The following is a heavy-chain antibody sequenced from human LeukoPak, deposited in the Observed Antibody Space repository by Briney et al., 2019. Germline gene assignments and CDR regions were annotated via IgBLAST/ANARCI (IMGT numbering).Heavy chain of an antibody. Sequence: GGSLRLSCAASGFTFSSYWMNWARQAPGKGLEWVSAISGSGGSTSYAQKFQGRVTMTRDTSTSTVYMELSSLRSEDTAVYYCARGGWIQLWVSPNWFDPWGQGTLVTVSS. V-gene: IGHV3-23*01. CDR3: ARGGWIQLWVSPNWFDP. D-gene: IGHD5-18*01. J-gene: IGHJ5*02. CDR2: ISGSGGST. CDR1: GFTFSSYW.